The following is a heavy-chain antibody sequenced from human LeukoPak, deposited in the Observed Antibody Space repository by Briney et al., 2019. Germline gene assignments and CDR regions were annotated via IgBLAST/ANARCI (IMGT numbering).Heavy chain of an antibody. CDR3: ATQIAAAGIGFDY. Sequence: PGGSLRLSCAASGFTFSSYSMNWVRQAPGKGLEWVSAISGSGGSTYYADSVKGRFTISRDNSKNTLYLQMNSLRAEDTAVYYCATQIAAAGIGFDYWGQGTLVTVSS. J-gene: IGHJ4*02. V-gene: IGHV3-23*01. CDR2: ISGSGGST. CDR1: GFTFSSYS. D-gene: IGHD6-13*01.